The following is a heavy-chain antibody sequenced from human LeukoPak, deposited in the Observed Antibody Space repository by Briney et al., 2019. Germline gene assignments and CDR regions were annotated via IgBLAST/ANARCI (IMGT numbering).Heavy chain of an antibody. Sequence: AGSLTLSCAASGFTVSNNYMSWVRQPPGKGLEWVSNIYSGGATYYRDAVKGRFIISRDNSENPLHLQLNSLRAEDTAVYYCERRLWFEHLWGQGTVVTVSS. CDR3: ERRLWFEHL. V-gene: IGHV3-66*01. CDR1: GFTVSNNY. CDR2: IYSGGAT. D-gene: IGHD3-10*01. J-gene: IGHJ4*02.